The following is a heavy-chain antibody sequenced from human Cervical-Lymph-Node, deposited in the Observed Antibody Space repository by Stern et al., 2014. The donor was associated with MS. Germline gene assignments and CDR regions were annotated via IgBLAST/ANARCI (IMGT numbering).Heavy chain of an antibody. Sequence: ESGPTLVKPTQTLTLTCTFSGFSLSTSGVGVGWIRQPPGKALEWLAVMYWDDDERYSPSLKSRLTITKDTSKNQVFLTMANMDPVDTATYYCAHTTVTFDEAYGLDVWGQGTTVTVSS. V-gene: IGHV2-5*02. CDR2: MYWDDDE. CDR3: AHTTVTFDEAYGLDV. J-gene: IGHJ6*02. D-gene: IGHD4-17*01. CDR1: GFSLSTSGVG.